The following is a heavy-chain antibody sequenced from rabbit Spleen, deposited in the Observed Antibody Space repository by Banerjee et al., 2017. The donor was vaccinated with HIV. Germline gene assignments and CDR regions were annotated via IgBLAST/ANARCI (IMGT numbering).Heavy chain of an antibody. CDR2: INAVTGKA. V-gene: IGHV1S45*01. CDR3: ARDAGTSFSTYGMDL. J-gene: IGHJ6*01. Sequence: QEQLVESGGGLVKPGASLTLTCKASGLSFSNKAVMCWVRQAPGKGLEWIACINAVTGKAVYATWAKGRFTFSKTSSTTVTLQMTSLTAADTATYFCARDAGTSFSTYGMDLWGPGTLVTVS. D-gene: IGHD8-1*01. CDR1: GLSFSNKAV.